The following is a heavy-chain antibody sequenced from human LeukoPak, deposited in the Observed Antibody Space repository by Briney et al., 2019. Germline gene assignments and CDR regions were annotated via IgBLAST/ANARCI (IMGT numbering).Heavy chain of an antibody. Sequence: PSETLSLTCTVSGGSISSGGYYWSWIRQPPGKGLEWIGYIYHSGSTYYNPSLKSRVTISVDRSKNQFSLKLSSVTAADTAVYYCASTGRLWFGDDPTWGQGTLVTVSS. D-gene: IGHD3-10*01. CDR3: ASTGRLWFGDDPT. V-gene: IGHV4-30-2*01. CDR2: IYHSGST. CDR1: GGSISSGGYY. J-gene: IGHJ4*02.